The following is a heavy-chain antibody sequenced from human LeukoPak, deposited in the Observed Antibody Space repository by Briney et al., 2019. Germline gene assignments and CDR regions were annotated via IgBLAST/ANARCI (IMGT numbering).Heavy chain of an antibody. Sequence: PGRSLRLSCAASGFTFSSYAMHWVRQAPGKGLEWVAVISYDGSNKYYADSVKGRFTISRDNSKNTLYLQMNSLRAEDTAVYYCAKDKSWWDSTYLDYWGQGTLVTVSS. CDR2: ISYDGSNK. CDR1: GFTFSSYA. D-gene: IGHD2-2*01. V-gene: IGHV3-30*04. CDR3: AKDKSWWDSTYLDY. J-gene: IGHJ4*02.